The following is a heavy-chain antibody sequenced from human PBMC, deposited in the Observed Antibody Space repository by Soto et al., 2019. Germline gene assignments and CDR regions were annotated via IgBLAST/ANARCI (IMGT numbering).Heavy chain of an antibody. J-gene: IGHJ4*02. CDR1: GGTFSSYA. CDR2: IIPIFGTA. V-gene: IGHV1-69*01. Sequence: QVQLVQSGAEVKKPGSSVKVYCKASGGTFSSYAISWVRQAPGQGLEWMGGIIPIFGTANYAQKFQGRVTSTADESTSTAYMELSSLRSEDTAVYYCARVAVAGTLRYYFDYWGQGSLVSVSS. CDR3: ARVAVAGTLRYYFDY. D-gene: IGHD6-19*01.